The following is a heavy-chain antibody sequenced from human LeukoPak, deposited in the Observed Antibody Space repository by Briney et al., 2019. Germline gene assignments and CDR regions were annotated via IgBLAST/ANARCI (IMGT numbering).Heavy chain of an antibody. CDR3: AREYGDYYDY. Sequence: VASVKVSCMASGYTFTGYYIHWVRQAPGQGLEWMGRINPNNGGTNYAQKFQGRVTMTRDMSMSTAYMELSRLRSDDTAVYHCAREYGDYYDYWGQGTLVTVSS. D-gene: IGHD4-17*01. CDR2: INPNNGGT. J-gene: IGHJ4*02. CDR1: GYTFTGYY. V-gene: IGHV1-2*06.